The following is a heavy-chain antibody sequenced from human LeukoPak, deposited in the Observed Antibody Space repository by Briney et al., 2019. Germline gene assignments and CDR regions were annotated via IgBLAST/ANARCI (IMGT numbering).Heavy chain of an antibody. CDR3: ARVVPAAPAYYFDY. CDR1: GGSFSGYY. D-gene: IGHD2-2*01. CDR2: INHSGST. V-gene: IGHV4-34*01. Sequence: SETLSLTCAVYGGSFSGYYWSWTRQPPGKGLEWIGEINHSGSTNYNPSLKSRVTMSVDTSKNQFSLKLSSVTAADTAVYYCARVVPAAPAYYFDYWGQGTLVTVSS. J-gene: IGHJ4*02.